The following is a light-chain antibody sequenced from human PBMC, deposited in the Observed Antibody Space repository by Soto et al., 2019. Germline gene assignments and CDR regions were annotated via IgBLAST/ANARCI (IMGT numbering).Light chain of an antibody. Sequence: EIVMTQSPATPSVSPGGKATLSCRASQSVSSNLAWYQQKPGQAPRRLIYGASTRATGIPARFSGSGSGTEFTLTISSLQSEDFAVYCCQQYNKWRRGTLGQGAKVDIK. J-gene: IGKJ1*01. V-gene: IGKV3-15*01. CDR2: GAS. CDR3: QQYNKWRRGT. CDR1: QSVSSN.